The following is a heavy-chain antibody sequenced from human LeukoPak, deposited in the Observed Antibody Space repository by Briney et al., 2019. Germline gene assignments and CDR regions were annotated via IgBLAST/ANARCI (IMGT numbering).Heavy chain of an antibody. Sequence: ASVKVSCKASGYTFTGYYMHWVRQAPGQGLEWMGWTNPNSGGTNYAQKFQGWVTMTRDTSISTAYMELSRLRSDDTAVYYCARDPGIAAAGTLYWYFDLWGRGTLVTVSS. CDR2: TNPNSGGT. D-gene: IGHD6-13*01. V-gene: IGHV1-2*04. J-gene: IGHJ2*01. CDR1: GYTFTGYY. CDR3: ARDPGIAAAGTLYWYFDL.